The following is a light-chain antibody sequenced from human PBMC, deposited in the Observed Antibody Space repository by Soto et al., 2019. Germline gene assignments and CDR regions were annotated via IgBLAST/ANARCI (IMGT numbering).Light chain of an antibody. V-gene: IGLV2-23*01. CDR2: EGA. CDR3: SAYAGSSTLV. J-gene: IGLJ3*02. CDR1: SSDIGGYNF. Sequence: QSALTQPASVSGSPGQSITISCTGTSSDIGGYNFVSLYQQYPGTAPKLVIYEGAKRPPDVSNRFSGSKSGNTASLSISGLQAEDEADYDGSAYAGSSTLVFGGGTKVTVL.